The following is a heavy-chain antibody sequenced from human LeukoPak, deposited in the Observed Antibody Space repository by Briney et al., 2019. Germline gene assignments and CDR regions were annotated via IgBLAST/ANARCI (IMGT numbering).Heavy chain of an antibody. CDR2: IKQDGSEK. V-gene: IGHV3-7*03. Sequence: GGSLRLSCAASGFTFSSYWMSWVRQAPGKGLEWVANIKQDGSEKYYVDSVKGRFTISRDNAKNSLYLQMNSLRAEDTALYYCAKAPGEVVVPAALGYWGQGTLVTVSS. J-gene: IGHJ4*02. CDR1: GFTFSSYW. D-gene: IGHD2-2*01. CDR3: AKAPGEVVVPAALGY.